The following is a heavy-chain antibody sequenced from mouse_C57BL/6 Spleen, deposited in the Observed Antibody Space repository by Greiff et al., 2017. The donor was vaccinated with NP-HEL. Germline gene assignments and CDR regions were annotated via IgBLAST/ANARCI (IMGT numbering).Heavy chain of an antibody. Sequence: EVQLMESGGDLVKPGGSLKLSCAASGFTFSSYGMSWVRQTPDKRLEWVATISSGGSYTYYPDSVKGRFTISRDNAKNTLYLQMSSLKSEDTAMYYCARLLKEAMDYWGQGTSVTVSS. J-gene: IGHJ4*01. CDR1: GFTFSSYG. CDR2: ISSGGSYT. V-gene: IGHV5-6*01. CDR3: ARLLKEAMDY. D-gene: IGHD1-3*01.